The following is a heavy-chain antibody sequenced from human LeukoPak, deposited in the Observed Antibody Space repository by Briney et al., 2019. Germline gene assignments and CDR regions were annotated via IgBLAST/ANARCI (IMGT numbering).Heavy chain of an antibody. D-gene: IGHD1-26*01. CDR3: ARWGVGEY. J-gene: IGHJ4*02. V-gene: IGHV3-48*03. CDR1: GFTFSLYE. CDR2: ISSSGTI. Sequence: GGSLRLSCAASGFTFSLYEMNWVRQAPGKGLEWVSYISSSGTIYYADSVKGRLTISRDNVKNSVYLQMNSLRVEDTGVYYCARWGVGEYWGQGTLVTVSS.